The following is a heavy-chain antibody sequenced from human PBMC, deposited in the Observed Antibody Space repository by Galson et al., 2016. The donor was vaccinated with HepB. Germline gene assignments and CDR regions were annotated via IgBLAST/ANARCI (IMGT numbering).Heavy chain of an antibody. CDR2: IYWDDDK. V-gene: IGHV2-5*02. J-gene: IGHJ1*01. Sequence: PALVKPTQTLTLTCTFSGFSLSTSGEGVGWIRQPPGKALEWLALIYWDDDKHYSPSLKNRLTITKDTSKNQVVLIMTNMDPLDTATYYCAHSYYYDSSGFYIAAEYFQHWGQGTLVAVSS. CDR1: GFSLSTSGEG. CDR3: AHSYYYDSSGFYIAAEYFQH. D-gene: IGHD3-22*01.